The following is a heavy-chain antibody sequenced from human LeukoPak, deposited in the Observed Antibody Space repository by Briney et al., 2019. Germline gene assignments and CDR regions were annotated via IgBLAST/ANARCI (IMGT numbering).Heavy chain of an antibody. CDR2: ISSGGSTT. J-gene: IGHJ4*02. CDR1: GFTFRDYY. V-gene: IGHV3-11*01. D-gene: IGHD4-17*01. CDR3: ARDQPLDYGVAGEASSDS. Sequence: GGSLRLSCAAPGFTFRDYYMSWIRQAPGKGLEWISYISSGGSTTYYADSVKGRFTISRDNVKNSLYLQMNKLRAEDTAVYYCARDQPLDYGVAGEASSDSWGQGTLVTVSS.